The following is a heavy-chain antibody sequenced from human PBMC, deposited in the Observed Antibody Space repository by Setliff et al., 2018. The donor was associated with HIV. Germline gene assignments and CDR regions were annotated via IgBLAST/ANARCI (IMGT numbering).Heavy chain of an antibody. CDR3: ARGEFYCGTDCYWSSFDY. V-gene: IGHV4-4*08. CDR1: GGSMSTYY. CDR2: IYTSGST. Sequence: SETLSLTCTVSGGSMSTYYWSWIRQPPGKGLEWIGYIYTSGSTNYNPSLGSRVTISVDTSKNHFSLRLSPVTAADTAVYYCARGEFYCGTDCYWSSFDYWGQGILVTVSS. D-gene: IGHD2-21*02. J-gene: IGHJ4*02.